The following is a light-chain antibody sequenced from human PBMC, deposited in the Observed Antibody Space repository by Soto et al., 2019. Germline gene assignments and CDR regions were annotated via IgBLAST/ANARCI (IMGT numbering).Light chain of an antibody. Sequence: DIQMTQSPSSVSASVGDSVTITCRARQGIDNWLAWYQQKPGMAPKLLISAASNLQSGVPTRFSGSGSGTDFTLPINSLQQEDFATYFCQQASHFPLAFGGGTKVEI. CDR3: QQASHFPLA. V-gene: IGKV1-12*01. CDR1: QGIDNW. CDR2: AAS. J-gene: IGKJ4*01.